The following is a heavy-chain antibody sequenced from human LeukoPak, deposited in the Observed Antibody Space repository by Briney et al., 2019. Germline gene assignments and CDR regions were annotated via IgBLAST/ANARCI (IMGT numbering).Heavy chain of an antibody. D-gene: IGHD1-26*01. Sequence: GGSLRLSCAASGFTFSNYAMNWVRQAPGKGLEWVSVIYSGRSTYYADSVKGRFTISRDNSKNTLYLQMNSLRAEDTAVYYCASHRWELLPFDYWGQGTLVTVSS. V-gene: IGHV3-66*04. CDR1: GFTFSNYA. J-gene: IGHJ4*02. CDR2: IYSGRST. CDR3: ASHRWELLPFDY.